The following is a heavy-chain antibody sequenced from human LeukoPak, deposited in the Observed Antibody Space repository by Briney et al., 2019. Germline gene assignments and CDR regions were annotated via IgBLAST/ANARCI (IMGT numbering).Heavy chain of an antibody. J-gene: IGHJ4*02. CDR1: GFTFNSYG. V-gene: IGHV3-30*18. CDR2: ISYDGYNK. D-gene: IGHD3/OR15-3a*01. Sequence: GGSLRLSRAASGFTFNSYGMHWVRQAPGKGLEWVAVISYDGYNKYYADSVKGRFTISRDNSKNTLYLQMNSLRAEDTAVYYCAKEGVIWTLNRYFDYWGQGTLVTVSS. CDR3: AKEGVIWTLNRYFDY.